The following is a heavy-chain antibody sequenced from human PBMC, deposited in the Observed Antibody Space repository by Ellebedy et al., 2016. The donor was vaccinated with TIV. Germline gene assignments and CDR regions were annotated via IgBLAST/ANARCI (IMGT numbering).Heavy chain of an antibody. CDR2: ISHDGTKK. CDR3: ANEQTFYHYWSGNVNHYYFYGMDV. V-gene: IGHV3-30*18. Sequence: GGSLRLSCVASGFTFSNYAMHWVRQVPGKGLEWVAFISHDGTKKHFGEHVKDRFTISRDNSENTLYLQMDSLKAEDTAVYYCANEQTFYHYWSGNVNHYYFYGMDVWGQGTTVTVSS. D-gene: IGHD3-3*02. CDR1: GFTFSNYA. J-gene: IGHJ6*02.